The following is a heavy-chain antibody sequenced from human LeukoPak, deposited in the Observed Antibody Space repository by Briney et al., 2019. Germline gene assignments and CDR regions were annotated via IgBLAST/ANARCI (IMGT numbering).Heavy chain of an antibody. D-gene: IGHD3-22*01. Sequence: SETLSLTCAVSGGSISSGGYSWSWIRQPPGKGLEWIGYIYHSGSTYYNPSLKSRVTISVDRSKNQFSLKLSSVTAADTAVYYCARHGGSSGSSFDYWGQGTLVTVSS. V-gene: IGHV4-30-2*01. CDR3: ARHGGSSGSSFDY. CDR1: GGSISSGGYS. CDR2: IYHSGST. J-gene: IGHJ4*02.